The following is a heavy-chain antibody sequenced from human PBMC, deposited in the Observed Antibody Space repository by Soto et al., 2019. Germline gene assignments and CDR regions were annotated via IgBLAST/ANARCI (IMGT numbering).Heavy chain of an antibody. CDR3: ARYPTAAAFDI. CDR2: MSYDGFNK. CDR1: GFTLSDFA. V-gene: IGHV3-30*04. D-gene: IGHD2-15*01. Sequence: GGSLRLSXAASGFTLSDFAMHWVRQAPGKGLEWLAFMSYDGFNKYYADSVKGRFTISRDNFKDTLFLQMNTLRADDTAMYYCARYPTAAAFDIWGQGTMVTVSS. J-gene: IGHJ3*02.